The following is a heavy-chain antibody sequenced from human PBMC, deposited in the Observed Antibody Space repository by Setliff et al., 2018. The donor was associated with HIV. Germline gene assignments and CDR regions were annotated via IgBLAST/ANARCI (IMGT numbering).Heavy chain of an antibody. D-gene: IGHD3-3*01. CDR2: IQHSGRT. CDR1: GGSFSGYY. Sequence: PSETLSLTCGGYGGSFSGYYWSWIRQPPGKGLEWIGEIQHSGRTNYNPSLKSRVTISVDTSKNQFSLRLSSVAAGDTAVYYCARSIVPVASGYYYFEYWGQGTLVTVSS. V-gene: IGHV4-34*01. CDR3: ARSIVPVASGYYYFEY. J-gene: IGHJ4*02.